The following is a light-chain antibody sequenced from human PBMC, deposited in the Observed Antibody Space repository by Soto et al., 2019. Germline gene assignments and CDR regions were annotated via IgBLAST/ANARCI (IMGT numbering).Light chain of an antibody. CDR2: GAS. Sequence: EIVLTQSPGTLSLSPGERATLSCRASQSVSSSYLAWYQQKPGQAPRLLIYGASSRATGIPDRFSGSGSGTDFTLTISRLEPEDFATYYCQQFHVYPFTFGPGTKVDVE. V-gene: IGKV3-20*01. CDR3: QQFHVYPFT. J-gene: IGKJ3*01. CDR1: QSVSSSY.